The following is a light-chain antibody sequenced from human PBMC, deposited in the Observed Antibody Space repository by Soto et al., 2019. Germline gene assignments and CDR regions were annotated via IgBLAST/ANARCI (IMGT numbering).Light chain of an antibody. CDR2: EVT. CDR3: NSYTSSSTRV. J-gene: IGLJ1*01. V-gene: IGLV2-14*01. Sequence: QSALTQPASVSGSPGQSITISCTGTSSDVGGFNFVSWYQQHPGKAPKLVIYEVTNRPSGVSNRFSGSKSGNTASLTISGLQAEDEADYYCNSYTSSSTRVFGSGTKVTVL. CDR1: SSDVGGFNF.